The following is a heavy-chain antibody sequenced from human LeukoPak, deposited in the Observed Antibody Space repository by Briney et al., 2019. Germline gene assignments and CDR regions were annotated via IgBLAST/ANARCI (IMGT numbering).Heavy chain of an antibody. CDR2: IYYSGST. J-gene: IGHJ4*02. CDR1: GGSISSYY. V-gene: IGHV4-59*01. D-gene: IGHD3-16*01. CDR3: ARDGGGEYYFDY. Sequence: SETLSLTCTVSGGSISSYYWSWIRQPPGKRLEWIGYIYYSGSTNYNPSLKSRVTISVDTSKNQFSLKLSSVTAADTAVYYCARDGGGEYYFDYWGQGTLVTVSS.